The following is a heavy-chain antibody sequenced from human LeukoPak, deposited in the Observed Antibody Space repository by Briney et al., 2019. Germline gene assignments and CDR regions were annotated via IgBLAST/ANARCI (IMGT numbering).Heavy chain of an antibody. CDR2: VGHSGSA. CDR1: GGSFSDYD. Sequence: SETLSLTCSVYGGSFSDYDWSWIRQPPGKGLEWIGDVGHSGSADYNPSLKSRVTVSADPSKTQFSLKLTSVTAADTAVYYCATRGDYSDTSGNSYDALDIWGQGTMVTVSS. D-gene: IGHD3-22*01. J-gene: IGHJ3*02. CDR3: ATRGDYSDTSGNSYDALDI. V-gene: IGHV4-34*01.